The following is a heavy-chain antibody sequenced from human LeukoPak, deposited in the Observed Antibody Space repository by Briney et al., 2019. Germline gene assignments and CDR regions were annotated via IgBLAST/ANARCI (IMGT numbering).Heavy chain of an antibody. CDR1: GFTLSNFW. Sequence: GGSLRLSCATSGFTLSNFWMSWVRQAPGKGLEWVADINQDGSQKYYRDSVKGRFTIPRDNAKNSLYLEMNSLSAEDTAVYYCARDRGWLQSDYWGQGALVTVSS. CDR3: ARDRGWLQSDY. CDR2: INQDGSQK. V-gene: IGHV3-7*03. D-gene: IGHD5-24*01. J-gene: IGHJ4*02.